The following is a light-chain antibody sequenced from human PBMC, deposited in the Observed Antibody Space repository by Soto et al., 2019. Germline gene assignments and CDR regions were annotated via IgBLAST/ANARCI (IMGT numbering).Light chain of an antibody. CDR2: INYAGTH. CDR1: SEYITYA. CDR3: QTLGTGIQV. V-gene: IGLV4-69*01. J-gene: IGLJ3*02. Sequence: QSVLTQSPSASASLGASVKLTCTLSSEYITYAIAWHQKQSGTCPRFLMKINYAGTHSKGDGFCARFSGSSSGAERHLTTTSRHSEDEAEYYCQTLGTGIQVFGGGSKLTVL.